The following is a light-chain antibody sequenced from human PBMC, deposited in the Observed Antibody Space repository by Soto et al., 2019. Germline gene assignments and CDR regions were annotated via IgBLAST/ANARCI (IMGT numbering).Light chain of an antibody. CDR2: AAS. V-gene: IGKV1-9*01. Sequence: DIQLTQSPSFLSASVGDRVTITCRASQGISSYLAWYQQKPGKAPNLLIYAASTLQSGVPSRFSGSGSGTEFTLTISSLQPDAFATYYCQQLNNYPFTFGPGTKVDIK. J-gene: IGKJ3*01. CDR1: QGISSY. CDR3: QQLNNYPFT.